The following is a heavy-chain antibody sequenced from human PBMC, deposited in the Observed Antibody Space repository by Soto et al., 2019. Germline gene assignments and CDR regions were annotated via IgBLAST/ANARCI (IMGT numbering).Heavy chain of an antibody. J-gene: IGHJ5*02. CDR3: ARLYSTSSVSRWFDP. V-gene: IGHV3-48*02. CDR2: ISSGSNII. Sequence: GGSLRLSCSASGFIFSIFSMNWVRQAPGKGLEWISYISSGSNIIYYADSVKGRFTISRDNAENSLYLQMNSLRDEDTAVYYCARLYSTSSVSRWFDPWGQGTLVTVSS. CDR1: GFIFSIFS. D-gene: IGHD6-6*01.